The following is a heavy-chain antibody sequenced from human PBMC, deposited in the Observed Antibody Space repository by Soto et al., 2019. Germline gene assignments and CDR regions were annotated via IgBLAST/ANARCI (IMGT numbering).Heavy chain of an antibody. CDR3: GEQRSVLEF. J-gene: IGHJ4*02. CDR1: GGSISSYY. D-gene: IGHD1-1*01. Sequence: SVTLSLTCTVSGGSISSYYCSWIRQPPGKGLEWIGYISNIGSTSYNPSLKSRVTISMDTSKNQVSLKLNSVTAADTAVYYCGEQRSVLEFWGQGPPDPVSP. V-gene: IGHV4-59*08. CDR2: ISNIGST.